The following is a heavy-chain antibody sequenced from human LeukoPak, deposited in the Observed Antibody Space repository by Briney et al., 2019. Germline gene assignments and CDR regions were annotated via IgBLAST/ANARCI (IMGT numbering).Heavy chain of an antibody. V-gene: IGHV3-7*01. CDR1: GFTFSNAW. J-gene: IGHJ4*02. D-gene: IGHD3-10*01. Sequence: PGGSLRLSCAASGFTFSNAWMSWVRQAPGKGLEWVANIKQDGSEKYYVDSVKGRFTISRDNAKNSLYLQMNSLRAEDTAVYYCARGAYYGSGGQGTLVTVSS. CDR2: IKQDGSEK. CDR3: ARGAYYGS.